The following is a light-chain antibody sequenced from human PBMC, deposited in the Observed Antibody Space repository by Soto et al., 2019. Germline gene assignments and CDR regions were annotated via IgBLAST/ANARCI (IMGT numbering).Light chain of an antibody. CDR1: SSDVGGYNY. V-gene: IGLV2-14*01. J-gene: IGLJ1*01. CDR2: DVS. Sequence: QSVLTQPASVSGSPGQSITISCTGTSSDVGGYNYVSWYQQHPGKAPKLMIYDVSSRPSGVSDRFSGSKSGNTASLTISGLQAEDEADYYCSSDTSSSTYVFGPGTKVTV. CDR3: SSDTSSSTYV.